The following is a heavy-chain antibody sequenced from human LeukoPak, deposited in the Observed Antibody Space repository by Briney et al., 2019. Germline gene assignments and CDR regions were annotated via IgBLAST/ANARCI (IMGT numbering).Heavy chain of an antibody. Sequence: GGSLRLSCAASGFTFRNYEMNWVRQAPGKGLEWVSYIGTGGSPTYYADSVKGRFTISRDNAKNSLYLQTNSLTAEDAAVYYCAKNRGRYYHSYYMDVWGKGTTVIVSS. CDR2: IGTGGSPT. CDR1: GFTFRNYE. CDR3: AKNRGRYYHSYYMDV. V-gene: IGHV3-48*03. D-gene: IGHD1-14*01. J-gene: IGHJ6*03.